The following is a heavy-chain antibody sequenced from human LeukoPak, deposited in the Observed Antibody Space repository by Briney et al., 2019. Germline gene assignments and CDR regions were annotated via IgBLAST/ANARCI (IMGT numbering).Heavy chain of an antibody. CDR1: GFTFSSYW. CDR3: AKGPEGGVRGVIITYFDY. J-gene: IGHJ4*02. Sequence: HPGGSLRLSCAASGFTFSSYWMSWVRQAPGKGLEWVANIKQDGSEKYYVDSVKGRFTISRDNAKNSLYLQMNSLRAEDTAVYYCAKGPEGGVRGVIITYFDYWGQGTLVTVSS. V-gene: IGHV3-7*01. D-gene: IGHD3-10*01. CDR2: IKQDGSEK.